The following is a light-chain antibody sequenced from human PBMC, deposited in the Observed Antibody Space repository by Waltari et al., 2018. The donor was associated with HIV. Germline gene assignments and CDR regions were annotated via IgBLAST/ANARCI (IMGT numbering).Light chain of an antibody. CDR3: SSYAGINPVI. Sequence: QSALTQPPSASGSLGQSVTISCTGSSSDVGRYDYVSWYQQHPGKAPKLLIFEVNNRPSGVPARFSGSKSGNPASLTVSGLQAEDEAEYSCSSYAGINPVIFGGGTTLTVL. J-gene: IGLJ2*01. CDR1: SSDVGRYDY. CDR2: EVN. V-gene: IGLV2-8*01.